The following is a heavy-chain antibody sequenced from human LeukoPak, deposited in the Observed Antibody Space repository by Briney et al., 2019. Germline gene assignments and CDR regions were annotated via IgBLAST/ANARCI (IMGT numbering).Heavy chain of an antibody. CDR3: AKEGLAAFDY. Sequence: GGSLRLSCAASGFNFSSNAMTWVRQAPGRGLEWVSSISGSGGGTFYAGSVKGRFTISRDNSKNTLYLQMKRLTVEDTAVYYRAKEGLAAFDYWGQGTLVTVSS. CDR2: ISGSGGGT. V-gene: IGHV3-23*01. CDR1: GFNFSSNA. D-gene: IGHD6-19*01. J-gene: IGHJ4*02.